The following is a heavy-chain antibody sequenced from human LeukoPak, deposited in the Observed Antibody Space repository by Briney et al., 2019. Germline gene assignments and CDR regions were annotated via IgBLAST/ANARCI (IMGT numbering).Heavy chain of an antibody. CDR3: AREGDFCTTTTCYYYFDY. CDR2: IVPTFDTT. Sequence: SVKVSCKDSGGTFSSYAISWVRRAPGQGLEWMGRIVPTFDTTIYAQKFQGRLTITTDESRNTAYMDLSSLRSEDTAVYYCAREGDFCTTTTCYYYFDYWGQGTLVTVSS. J-gene: IGHJ4*02. V-gene: IGHV1-69*05. CDR1: GGTFSSYA. D-gene: IGHD2-2*01.